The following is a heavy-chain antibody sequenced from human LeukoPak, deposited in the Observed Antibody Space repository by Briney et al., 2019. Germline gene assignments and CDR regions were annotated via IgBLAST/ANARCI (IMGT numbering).Heavy chain of an antibody. D-gene: IGHD2-2*01. CDR1: GLTFSNYG. V-gene: IGHV3-23*01. CDR2: ISGSGEST. J-gene: IGHJ5*02. CDR3: ARESPPWVVVVPGWFDP. Sequence: PGGSLRLSCAASGLTFSNYGMAWVRQAPGKGLEWVSAISGSGESTYNADSVKGRFTISRDNSKNTLYLQMNSLRAEDTAVYYCARESPPWVVVVPGWFDPWGQGTLVTVSS.